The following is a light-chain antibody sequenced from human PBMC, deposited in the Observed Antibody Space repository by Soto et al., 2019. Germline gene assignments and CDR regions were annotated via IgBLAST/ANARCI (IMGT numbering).Light chain of an antibody. CDR2: AAS. Sequence: EVVLTQSPGTLSLSPGERATLSCRASQSVSSYYLAWYQQKPGQAPRLLIYAASSRATGIPDRYSASGSGTDFTLTISRLEPEDFAVFFCQQYGTSEIIFGQGTRLEIK. CDR3: QQYGTSEII. V-gene: IGKV3-20*01. CDR1: QSVSSYY. J-gene: IGKJ5*01.